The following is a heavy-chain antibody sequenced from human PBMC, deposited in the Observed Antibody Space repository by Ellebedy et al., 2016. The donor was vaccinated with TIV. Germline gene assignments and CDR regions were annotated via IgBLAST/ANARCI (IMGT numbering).Heavy chain of an antibody. CDR3: ARNLGYCSSTSGPSPARWFDP. Sequence: MPSETLSLTCTVSGGSISSYYWSWIRQPPGKGLEWIGYIYYSGSTNYNPSLKSRVTISVDTSKNQFSLKLSSVTAADTAVYYCARNLGYCSSTSGPSPARWFDPWGQGTLVTVSS. CDR1: GGSISSYY. J-gene: IGHJ5*02. CDR2: IYYSGST. V-gene: IGHV4-59*01. D-gene: IGHD2-2*01.